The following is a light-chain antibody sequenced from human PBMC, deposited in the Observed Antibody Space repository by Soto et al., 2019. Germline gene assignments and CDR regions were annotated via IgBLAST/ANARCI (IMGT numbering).Light chain of an antibody. CDR1: QSVSSSY. CDR3: QQYGSSPLT. V-gene: IGKV3-20*01. CDR2: GAS. Sequence: EIVLTQSPGTLSLSPGERATLSCRASQSVSSSYLAWYQQKPGQATMLIIYGASSRATGIPDRFSGSWSGTDFTLTISRLEPEDFAVYYCQQYGSSPLTFGGGTKVEIK. J-gene: IGKJ4*01.